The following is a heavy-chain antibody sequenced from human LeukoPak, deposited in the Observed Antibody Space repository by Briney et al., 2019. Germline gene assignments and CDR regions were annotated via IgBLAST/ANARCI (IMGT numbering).Heavy chain of an antibody. CDR3: TRGPRTFDY. V-gene: IGHV3-49*03. J-gene: IGHJ4*02. Sequence: GGSLRLSCTACGFTFGDYYMSWFRQAPGKGLEWVGFIRNKAYGGTTEYAASVKGRFTISRDDSNSIAYLQMNSLKTEDTALYYCTRGPRTFDYWGQGAPVTVSS. CDR1: GFTFGDYY. CDR2: IRNKAYGGTT.